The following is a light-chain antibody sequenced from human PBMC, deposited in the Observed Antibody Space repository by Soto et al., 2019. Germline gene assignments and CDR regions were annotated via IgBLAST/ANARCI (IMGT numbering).Light chain of an antibody. Sequence: DIVMTQSPDSLAVSLGERATINCKSSQSIFYSSNDKNYLAWYQQKPGQPPKLLIYWASTRESGVPDRFSGGGSGTDFTPTICSLQAEDVAVYYCHQYYSTPYTFGQGTKLEI. CDR3: HQYYSTPYT. J-gene: IGKJ2*01. CDR2: WAS. CDR1: QSIFYSSNDKNY. V-gene: IGKV4-1*01.